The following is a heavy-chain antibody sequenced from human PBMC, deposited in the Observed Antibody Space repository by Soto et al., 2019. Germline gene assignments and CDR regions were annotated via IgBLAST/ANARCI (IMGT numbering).Heavy chain of an antibody. D-gene: IGHD1-1*01. V-gene: IGHV3-72*01. CDR2: IRNKAMAQTT. Sequence: EVQLVESGGGLVQPEGSLRLSCVASGFTFSDDYMDWFRQAPGKGLEWVGRIRNKAMAQTTEYAASVQGRFTVSRDDSRNSLYLQMNSLKTEDTAIYYCYRVARLTTTSYPDYWGQGTLVAVSS. CDR1: GFTFSDDY. CDR3: YRVARLTTTSYPDY. J-gene: IGHJ4*02.